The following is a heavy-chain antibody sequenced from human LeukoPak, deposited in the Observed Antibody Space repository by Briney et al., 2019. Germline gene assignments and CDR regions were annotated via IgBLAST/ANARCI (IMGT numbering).Heavy chain of an antibody. CDR3: ARGAVVDGLDV. J-gene: IGHJ6*02. D-gene: IGHD3-16*02. CDR1: GGSVSSGTYY. CDR2: IYYSGTT. Sequence: SETLSLTCTVSGGSVSSGTYYWSWIRQPPGTRLEWIGYIYYSGTTNYNPSFKSRVTMSVDTSKNQFSLKLSSVTAADTAVYYCARGAVVDGLDVWGQGTTVTVSS. V-gene: IGHV4-61*01.